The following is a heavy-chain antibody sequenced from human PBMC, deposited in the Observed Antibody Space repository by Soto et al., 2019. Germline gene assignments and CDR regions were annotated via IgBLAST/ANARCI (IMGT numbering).Heavy chain of an antibody. CDR1: GYTFSNYY. Sequence: QVQLVQSGAEVKKPGASVKLSCKTSGYTFSNYYINWVQQAPGQGLQWMGRINPSGGSTSYAQKFQGRVTMTRVTSTSTVYMDLSSLSSEDTAVYYCARSQEVVVVPAAPIDYWGQGTLVTVSS. D-gene: IGHD2-2*01. CDR2: INPSGGST. V-gene: IGHV1-46*01. J-gene: IGHJ4*02. CDR3: ARSQEVVVVPAAPIDY.